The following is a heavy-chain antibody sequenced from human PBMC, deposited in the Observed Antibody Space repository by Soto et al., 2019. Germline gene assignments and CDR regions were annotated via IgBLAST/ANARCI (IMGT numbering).Heavy chain of an antibody. Sequence: XETLSLSFTVSGGAISSSHYYWGGRRQPPGKVVEWIVNIYNTGRTNYNPSVRSRVTISVDTSKHQFSLKLSSVTAADTAVYDGARRAKSGSFHYYGVDLWGQGTPVTVSS. V-gene: IGHV4-39*01. D-gene: IGHD1-26*01. J-gene: IGHJ6*02. CDR2: IYNTGRT. CDR1: GGAISSSHYY. CDR3: ARRAKSGSFHYYGVDL.